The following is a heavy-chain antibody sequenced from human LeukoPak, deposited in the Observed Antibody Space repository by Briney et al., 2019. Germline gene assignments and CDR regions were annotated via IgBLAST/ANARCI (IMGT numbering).Heavy chain of an antibody. CDR3: VRAGYTYGTLYF. D-gene: IGHD5-18*01. Sequence: GRSLRLSCAASGFTFRDYWMTWVRQAPGKGLEWVADIKQDGGDKNYVDSVKGRFTISRDNAKNSLYLQMDSLRAEDTAVYYCVRAGYTYGTLYFWGQGTLVTVSS. CDR2: IKQDGGDK. V-gene: IGHV3-7*01. J-gene: IGHJ4*02. CDR1: GFTFRDYW.